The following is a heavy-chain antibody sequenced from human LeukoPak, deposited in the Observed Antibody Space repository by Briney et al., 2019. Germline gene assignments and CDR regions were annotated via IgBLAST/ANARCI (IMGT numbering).Heavy chain of an antibody. V-gene: IGHV3-21*01. CDR1: GFTFSSYS. CDR2: ISSSSSYI. CDR3: ARAAGRDGYNFNYYYMDV. D-gene: IGHD5-24*01. Sequence: PGGSLRLSCAASGFTFSSYSMNWVRQAPGKGLEWVSSISSSSSYIYYADSVKGRFTISRDNAKNSLYLQMNSPRAEDTAVYYCARAAGRDGYNFNYYYMDVWGKGTTVTVSS. J-gene: IGHJ6*03.